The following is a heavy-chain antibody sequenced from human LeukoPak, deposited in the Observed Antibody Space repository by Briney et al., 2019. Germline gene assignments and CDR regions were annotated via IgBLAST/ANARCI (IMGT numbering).Heavy chain of an antibody. Sequence: GGSLRLSCVASGYIFINYAMYRVRQAPGKGLEWVAVMSYDGTNEYYADSVKGRFTIFRDSSETTLSLQMNSLRTEDTAVYYCARGPPTTVTTNYLNYWGQGTLVTVSS. CDR2: MSYDGTNE. D-gene: IGHD4-11*01. J-gene: IGHJ4*02. CDR3: ARGPPTTVTTNYLNY. V-gene: IGHV3-30-3*01. CDR1: GYIFINYA.